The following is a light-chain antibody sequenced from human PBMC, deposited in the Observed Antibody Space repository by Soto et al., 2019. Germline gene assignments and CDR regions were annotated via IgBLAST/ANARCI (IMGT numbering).Light chain of an antibody. CDR2: EVN. CDR1: TSDVGGYNS. CDR3: SSFGGSDNVV. Sequence: QLVLTQPPSASGSPGQSVTISCTGTTSDVGGYNSVSWFQQHPGKAPKLMIYEVNKRPSGVPGRFSGSKSGNTASLTVSGLQAEDEAEYYCSSFGGSDNVVFGGGTKVTVL. V-gene: IGLV2-8*01. J-gene: IGLJ2*01.